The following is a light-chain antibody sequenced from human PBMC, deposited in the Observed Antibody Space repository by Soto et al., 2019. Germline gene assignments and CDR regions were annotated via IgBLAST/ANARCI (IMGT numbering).Light chain of an antibody. J-gene: IGLJ1*01. CDR1: SSDVGGYNY. CDR3: SSYTSSSTLV. CDR2: EVS. V-gene: IGLV2-14*01. Sequence: QSALTQPASVSGSPGQSITISCSGTSSDVGGYNYVSWYQQHPGKAPKLMICEVSNRPSGVSNRFSGSKSDNTASLTISGLQAEDEADYYCSSYTSSSTLVFGTGTKVTVL.